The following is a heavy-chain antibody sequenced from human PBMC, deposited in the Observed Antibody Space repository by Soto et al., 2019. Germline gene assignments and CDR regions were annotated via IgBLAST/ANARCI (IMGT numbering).Heavy chain of an antibody. CDR3: AKSRGVTVPGAPRTFGY. CDR1: VFSFATYS. D-gene: IGHD2-2*01. V-gene: IGHV3-23*01. Sequence: VGSLRLSCEASVFSFATYSMTCIRHSPGKWLEWVSTIAYNGDTYYADSVRGRFTISRDNSRNTLTLQMTYLRGEDTAVYFCAKSRGVTVPGAPRTFGYWGQRTLVSVSS. CDR2: IAYNGDT. J-gene: IGHJ4*02.